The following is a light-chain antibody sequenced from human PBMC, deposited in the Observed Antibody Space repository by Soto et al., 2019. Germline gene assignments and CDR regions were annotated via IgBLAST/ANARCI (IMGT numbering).Light chain of an antibody. Sequence: EIVLTQSPGTLSLSPGARATLSCRASQSVTSDYLAWYQQKPGQAPRLLIYGASRRATGIPDRFSGSGSGTEFRLTISRLEPEDFAVYYCHQYGISPFGGGTKVQIK. J-gene: IGKJ4*01. V-gene: IGKV3-20*01. CDR1: QSVTSDY. CDR2: GAS. CDR3: HQYGISP.